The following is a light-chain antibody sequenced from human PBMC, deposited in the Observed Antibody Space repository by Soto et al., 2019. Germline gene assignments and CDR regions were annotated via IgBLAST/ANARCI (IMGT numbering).Light chain of an antibody. V-gene: IGKV3-15*01. CDR1: QSVSSN. J-gene: IGKJ2*01. CDR2: GAS. Sequence: EIVMTQSPATLSVSPGERATLSCRASQSVSSNLAWYQQKPGQAPRLLIYGASTRATGIPARFSGSGSGTEFTLTISSLQSEDFAGYYCQQYTNWTLYTFGQGTKLEIK. CDR3: QQYTNWTLYT.